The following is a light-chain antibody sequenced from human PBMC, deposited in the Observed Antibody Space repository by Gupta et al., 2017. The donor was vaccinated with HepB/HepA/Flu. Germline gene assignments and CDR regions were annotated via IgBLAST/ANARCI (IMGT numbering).Light chain of an antibody. CDR2: RNN. CDR1: SSNIGSNY. J-gene: IGLJ1*01. CDR3: AAWDDSLSGYV. V-gene: IGLV1-47*01. Sequence: QSVLTQPPSASGTPGQRVTSSCSGSSSNIGSNYVYWYQQLPGTAPKLLIYRNNQRPSGAPDRFSGSKSGTSASLAISGLRSEDEADYYCAAWDDSLSGYVFGTGTKVTVL.